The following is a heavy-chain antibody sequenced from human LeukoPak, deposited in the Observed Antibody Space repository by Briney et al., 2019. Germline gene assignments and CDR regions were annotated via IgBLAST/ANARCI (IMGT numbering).Heavy chain of an antibody. D-gene: IGHD3-10*01. CDR1: GFIFSSYT. V-gene: IGHV3-48*02. J-gene: IGHJ3*02. CDR3: ARGCNYYGSGWGAFDI. Sequence: GGSLRLSCAASGFIFSSYTMDWVRQAPGKGLEWVSYISRNGTTISHADSVKGRFTISRDNAKDSLYLQMNSLRDEDTAVYYCARGCNYYGSGWGAFDIWGQGTMVAVSS. CDR2: ISRNGTTI.